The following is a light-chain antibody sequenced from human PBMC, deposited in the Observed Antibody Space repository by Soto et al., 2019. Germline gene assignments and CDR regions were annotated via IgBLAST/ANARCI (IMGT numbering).Light chain of an antibody. CDR3: SSYTSSSTVV. V-gene: IGLV2-14*01. J-gene: IGLJ2*01. Sequence: QSALTQPASVSGSPGQSITISCTGTSSDVGGYHYVSWYQQHPGKAPKLMIYDVSNRPSGVSNRFSGSKSGNTASLTISGLQAEDKADYYCSSYTSSSTVVFGGGTKVTVL. CDR2: DVS. CDR1: SSDVGGYHY.